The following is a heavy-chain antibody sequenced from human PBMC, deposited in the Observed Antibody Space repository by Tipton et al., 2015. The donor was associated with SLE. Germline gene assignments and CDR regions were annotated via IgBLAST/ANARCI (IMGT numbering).Heavy chain of an antibody. Sequence: TLSLTCTVSGGSISSSSSYWGWIRQPPGKGLEWIGTIYYSGSAYYNQSRKSRVTISVDTSKNQFSLKLSSVTAADTSVYFCASSKYYYYGMDVWDQGTTVTVSS. J-gene: IGHJ6*02. CDR2: IYYSGSA. CDR1: GGSISSSSSY. D-gene: IGHD6-13*01. V-gene: IGHV4-39*07. CDR3: ASSKYYYYGMDV.